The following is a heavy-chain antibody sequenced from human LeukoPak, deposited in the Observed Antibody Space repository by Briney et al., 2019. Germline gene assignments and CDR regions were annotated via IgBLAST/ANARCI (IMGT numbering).Heavy chain of an antibody. CDR2: IKSKTDGGTT. V-gene: IGHV3-15*01. Sequence: GGSLRLSCAASGFTFSNAWMSWVRQAPGKGLEWVGRIKSKTDGGTTDYAAPVKGRFTISRDDSKNTLYLQMNSLKTEDTAVYYCTTDPGPPLARNYYYYYGMDVWGQGTTVTVSS. CDR3: TTDPGPPLARNYYYYYGMDV. CDR1: GFTFSNAW. J-gene: IGHJ6*02. D-gene: IGHD3-16*01.